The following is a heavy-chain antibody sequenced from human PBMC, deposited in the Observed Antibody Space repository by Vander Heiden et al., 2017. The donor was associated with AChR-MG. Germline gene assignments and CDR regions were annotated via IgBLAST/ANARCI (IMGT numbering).Heavy chain of an antibody. CDR3: ARDQWADY. D-gene: IGHD1-26*01. CDR2: ISADGSNK. Sequence: QVQLVESGGGVVQPGTSLRLSCAASAFTFNNSPIFWVRQAPGKGLEWVAIISADGSNKFYPDSVKGRFTISRDNSKNTVSLQMNSLRADDTAVYYCARDQWADYWGQGTLVTVYS. CDR1: AFTFNNSP. J-gene: IGHJ4*02. V-gene: IGHV3-30*04.